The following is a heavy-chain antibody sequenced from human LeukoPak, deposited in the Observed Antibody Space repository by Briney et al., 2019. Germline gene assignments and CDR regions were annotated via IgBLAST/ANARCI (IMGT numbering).Heavy chain of an antibody. V-gene: IGHV1-2*02. Sequence: ASVKVSCKASGYTFTGYYMHWVRQAPGQGLEWMGWINPNSGGTNYAQKFQGRVTMTRDTSISTAYMELSRLRSDDTAVYYCARGDILTGYYNWFDPWGLGTLVTVSS. J-gene: IGHJ5*02. CDR3: ARGDILTGYYNWFDP. CDR1: GYTFTGYY. CDR2: INPNSGGT. D-gene: IGHD3-9*01.